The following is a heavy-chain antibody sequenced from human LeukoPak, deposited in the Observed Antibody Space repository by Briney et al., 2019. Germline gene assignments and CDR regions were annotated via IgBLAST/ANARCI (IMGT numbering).Heavy chain of an antibody. CDR1: GFTFDDYA. CDR2: ISWNSGSI. CDR3: ARDRGYCSGGSCYSPWYYFDY. V-gene: IGHV3-9*01. Sequence: GGSLRLSCAASGFTFDDYAMHWVRQAPGKGLEWVSGISWNSGSIGYADSVKGRFTISRDNAKNSLYLQMNSLRAEDTAVYYCARDRGYCSGGSCYSPWYYFDYWGQGTLVTVSS. D-gene: IGHD2-15*01. J-gene: IGHJ4*02.